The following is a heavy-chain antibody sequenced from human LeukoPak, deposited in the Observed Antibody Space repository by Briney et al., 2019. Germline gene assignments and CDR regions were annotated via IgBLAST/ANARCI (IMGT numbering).Heavy chain of an antibody. CDR1: GFTFSSYW. CDR2: IKQDGSEK. J-gene: IGHJ3*02. CDR3: ARVGARITIFGVVIGAFDI. D-gene: IGHD3-3*01. Sequence: GGSLRLSCAASGFTFSSYWMSWVRQAPGKGLEWVANIKQDGSEKYYVDSVKGRFTISRDNAKNSLYLQMNSLRAEDTAVYYCARVGARITIFGVVIGAFDIWGQGTMVTVSS. V-gene: IGHV3-7*01.